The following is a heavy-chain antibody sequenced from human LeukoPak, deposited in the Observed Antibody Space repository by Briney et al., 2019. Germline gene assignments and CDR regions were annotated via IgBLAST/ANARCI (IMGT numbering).Heavy chain of an antibody. V-gene: IGHV5-10-1*01. CDR1: GYSFTSYW. Sequence: GESLKISCKGSGYSFTSYWISWVRQMPGKGLEWMGRIDPSDSYTNYSPSFQGHVTISADKSISTAHLQWSSLKASDTAMYYCARGDYGDYYYYGMDVWGQGTTVTVSS. J-gene: IGHJ6*02. CDR2: IDPSDSYT. CDR3: ARGDYGDYYYYGMDV. D-gene: IGHD4-17*01.